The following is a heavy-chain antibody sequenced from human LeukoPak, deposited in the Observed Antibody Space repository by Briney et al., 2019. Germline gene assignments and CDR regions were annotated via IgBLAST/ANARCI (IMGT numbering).Heavy chain of an antibody. D-gene: IGHD3-22*01. CDR3: ARVSLTSLAVRSYYYDSSGPRGYFDY. CDR2: ISSSSSTI. J-gene: IGHJ4*02. Sequence: GGSLRLSCAASGFTFNSYSMNWVRQAPGKGLEWVSYISSSSSTIYYADSVKGRFTISRDNAQNSLYLQMNSLRAEDTAVYYCARVSLTSLAVRSYYYDSSGPRGYFDYWGQGTLVTVSS. V-gene: IGHV3-48*04. CDR1: GFTFNSYS.